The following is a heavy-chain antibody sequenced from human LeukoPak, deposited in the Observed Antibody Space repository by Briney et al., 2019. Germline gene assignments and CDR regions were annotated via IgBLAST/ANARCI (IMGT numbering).Heavy chain of an antibody. CDR3: ARGFGSPVGRNY. CDR1: GYTFTSYD. CDR2: MNPNSGNT. Sequence: ASVKVSCKASGYTFTSYDINWVRQATGQGLEWMGWMNPNSGNTAYAQKFQGRVTMTRNTSISTAYMELSSLGSDDTAVYYCARGFGSPVGRNYWGQGTLVTVSS. D-gene: IGHD1-26*01. V-gene: IGHV1-8*01. J-gene: IGHJ4*02.